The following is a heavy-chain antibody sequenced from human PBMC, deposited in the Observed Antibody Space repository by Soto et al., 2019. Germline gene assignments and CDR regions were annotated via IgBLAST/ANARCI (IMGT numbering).Heavy chain of an antibody. CDR2: IDTYGSAT. V-gene: IGHV3-74*01. CDR1: GFSLSVYW. J-gene: IGHJ4*02. D-gene: IGHD2-21*01. Sequence: PGGSLRLSCAASGFSLSVYWMHWVRQAPGKGLAWVSRIDTYGSATKYADSVEGRFSISKDNAENTLYLQMNNLRADDTAVYYCARGRGYCGGTNCYLDYWGQGALVTVSS. CDR3: ARGRGYCGGTNCYLDY.